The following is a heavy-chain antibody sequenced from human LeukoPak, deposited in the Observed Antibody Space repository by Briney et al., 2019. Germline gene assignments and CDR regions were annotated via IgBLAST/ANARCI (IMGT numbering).Heavy chain of an antibody. D-gene: IGHD5-24*01. V-gene: IGHV4-4*09. CDR1: GGSFSGYY. CDR3: ARRGDGYNYAFDY. Sequence: SETLSLTCAVSGGSFSGYYWSWIRQPSGKGLEWIGYIYTSGSTNYNPSLKSRVTISVDTSMNQFSLKLSSVTAADTAVYYCARRGDGYNYAFDYWGQGTLVTVSS. CDR2: IYTSGST. J-gene: IGHJ4*02.